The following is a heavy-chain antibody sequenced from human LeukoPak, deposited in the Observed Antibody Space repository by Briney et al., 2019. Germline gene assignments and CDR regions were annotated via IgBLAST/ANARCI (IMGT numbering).Heavy chain of an antibody. D-gene: IGHD3-16*01. Sequence: GGSLRLSCAASGFTFSSYWMTWVRQAPGKGLEWVANIKEDGSEIYYVDPVKGRFTISRDNAKNSLYLQMNSLRVEDTAVYYCARGVYDWGYWGQGTPVTVSS. J-gene: IGHJ4*02. CDR3: ARGVYDWGY. CDR1: GFTFSSYW. V-gene: IGHV3-7*04. CDR2: IKEDGSEI.